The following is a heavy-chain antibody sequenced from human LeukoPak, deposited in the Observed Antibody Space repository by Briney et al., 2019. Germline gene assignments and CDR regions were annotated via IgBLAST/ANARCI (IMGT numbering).Heavy chain of an antibody. CDR3: AKDLATTAPGGYFDY. J-gene: IGHJ4*02. CDR1: GFTFSSYG. D-gene: IGHD4-11*01. Sequence: PGGSLRLSCAASGFTFSSYGMHWVRQAPGKGLEWVAFIRYDGSNKYYADSVKGRFTISRDNSKNTLYLQMNSLRAEHTAVYYCAKDLATTAPGGYFDYWGQGTLVTVSS. CDR2: IRYDGSNK. V-gene: IGHV3-30*02.